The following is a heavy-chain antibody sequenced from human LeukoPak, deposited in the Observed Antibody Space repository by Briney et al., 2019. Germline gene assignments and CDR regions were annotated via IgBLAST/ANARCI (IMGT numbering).Heavy chain of an antibody. J-gene: IGHJ4*02. V-gene: IGHV3-30*03. CDR1: GFTFSSYG. Sequence: PGRSLRLSCAASGFTFSSYGMHWVRQAPGKGLEWVAVISYDGSNKYYAGSVKGRFTISRDNSKNTLYLQMNSLRAEDTAVYYCAREIGLYSSGWRAFDYWGQGTLVTVSS. CDR2: ISYDGSNK. D-gene: IGHD6-19*01. CDR3: AREIGLYSSGWRAFDY.